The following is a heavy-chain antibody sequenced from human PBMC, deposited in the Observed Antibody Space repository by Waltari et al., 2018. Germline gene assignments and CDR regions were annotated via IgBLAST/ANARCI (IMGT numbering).Heavy chain of an antibody. CDR2: AKAKPEGGAI. CDR3: IHYGPETYSTDK. V-gene: IGHV3-15*01. D-gene: IGHD3-10*01. Sequence: EVQMVESGGDLVKPGGSLRLSCAASGLPFSRATMTWVRQAPGEGGEWVGRAKAKPEGGAIDYAAPVGGRFNILRDDSKNTLYLQMNSLRTEDTGVYYCIHYGPETYSTDKWGPGTLVTVSS. J-gene: IGHJ4*02. CDR1: GLPFSRAT.